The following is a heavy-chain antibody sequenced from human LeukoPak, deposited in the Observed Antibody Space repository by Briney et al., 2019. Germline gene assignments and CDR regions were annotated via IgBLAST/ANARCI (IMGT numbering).Heavy chain of an antibody. D-gene: IGHD4-17*01. CDR2: ISGTGGST. Sequence: GSLRLSCAASGFTFSTYAMTWVRQAPGKGLEWVSLISGTGGSTYYADSVKGRFTISRDNSKNTLYLQMNSLRAEDTAVYYCARVLGDYVSTSHWFDPWGQGTLVTVSS. CDR3: ARVLGDYVSTSHWFDP. J-gene: IGHJ5*02. CDR1: GFTFSTYA. V-gene: IGHV3-23*01.